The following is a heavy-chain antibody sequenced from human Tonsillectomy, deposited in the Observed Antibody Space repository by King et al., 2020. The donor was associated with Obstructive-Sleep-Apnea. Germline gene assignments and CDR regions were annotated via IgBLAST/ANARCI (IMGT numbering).Heavy chain of an antibody. Sequence: LQLQESGPGLVKPSETLSLTCTVSGDSISTSYYWTWIRQPPGKGLEWIGSIYYSGSTYYNPSLKSRVTISVDTSRNQFSLKLSSVTAADTAVYYCARGPSLGEENDYWGQGTLVTVSS. CDR3: ARGPSLGEENDY. D-gene: IGHD2-21*01. V-gene: IGHV4-39*07. J-gene: IGHJ4*02. CDR1: GDSISTSYY. CDR2: IYYSGST.